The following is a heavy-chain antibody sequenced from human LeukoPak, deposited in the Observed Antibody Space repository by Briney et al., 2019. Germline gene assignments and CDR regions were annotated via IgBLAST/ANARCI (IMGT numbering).Heavy chain of an antibody. J-gene: IGHJ4*02. CDR2: IMQDGSEK. Sequence: GGSLRLSCAASGFTFSSYWMSWVRQAPGKGPEWVANIMQDGSEKYYVDSVKGRFTISRDNAKNSLYLHMNSLRAEDTAVYYCARDLTPPDYDFWSGYYGYWGQGTLVTVSS. V-gene: IGHV3-7*01. CDR3: ARDLTPPDYDFWSGYYGY. CDR1: GFTFSSYW. D-gene: IGHD3-3*01.